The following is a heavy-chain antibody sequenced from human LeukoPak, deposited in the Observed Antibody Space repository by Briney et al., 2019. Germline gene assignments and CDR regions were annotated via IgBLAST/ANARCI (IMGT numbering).Heavy chain of an antibody. J-gene: IGHJ4*02. CDR2: MNPNSGNT. V-gene: IGHV1-8*01. CDR3: ARGSLLDQVGRSSGFDY. D-gene: IGHD3-22*01. CDR1: GYTFTIYD. Sequence: ASVTVSFKASGYTFTIYDINWVRQATGQGLEWMGWMNPNSGNTGYAQKFQGRVTMTRNTSISTAYMELSSLRSEDTAVYYCARGSLLDQVGRSSGFDYWGQGTLVTVSS.